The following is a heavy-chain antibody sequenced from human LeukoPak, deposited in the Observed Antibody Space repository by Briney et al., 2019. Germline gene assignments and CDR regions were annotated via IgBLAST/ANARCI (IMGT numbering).Heavy chain of an antibody. D-gene: IGHD6-13*01. CDR2: IYHSGST. J-gene: IGHJ6*03. V-gene: IGHV4-38-2*01. Sequence: SETLSLTCAVSGYSVSSGYYWGWIRQPPGKGLEWIGSIYHSGSTYYNPSLKSRVTISVDTSKNQFSLKLSSVTAADTAVYYCARGQPGIAAAGGGYYYYMDVWGKGTTVTVSS. CDR3: ARGQPGIAAAGGGYYYYMDV. CDR1: GYSVSSGYY.